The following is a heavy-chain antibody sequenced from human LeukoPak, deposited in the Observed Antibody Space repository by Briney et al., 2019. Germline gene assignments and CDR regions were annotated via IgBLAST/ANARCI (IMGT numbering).Heavy chain of an antibody. D-gene: IGHD7-27*01. CDR1: GFTFSRYA. CDR3: ARASNRYNWGLGDY. V-gene: IGHV3-23*01. Sequence: GGSLRLSCAASGFTFSRYAMSWVRQAPGKGLEWVSAISGSGGRTYYADSVKGRFTISRDNSKNTLYLQMNSLRAEDTAVYYCARASNRYNWGLGDYWGQGTLVTVSS. J-gene: IGHJ4*02. CDR2: ISGSGGRT.